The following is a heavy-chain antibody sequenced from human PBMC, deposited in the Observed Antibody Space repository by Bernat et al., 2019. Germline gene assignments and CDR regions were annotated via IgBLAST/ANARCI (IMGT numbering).Heavy chain of an antibody. V-gene: IGHV3-7*03. Sequence: EVQLVESGGGLVQPGGSLRLSCAASGFSFSSHWMSWVRQAPGKGLEWVANIKQDGSEQTYVDSVKGRFTISRDNAQNSLYLQMTSLRADETAVYYCARGRYCTSSSCYYDLNWFDPWGQGTLVTVSS. D-gene: IGHD2-2*01. CDR1: GFSFSSHW. J-gene: IGHJ5*02. CDR3: ARGRYCTSSSCYYDLNWFDP. CDR2: IKQDGSEQ.